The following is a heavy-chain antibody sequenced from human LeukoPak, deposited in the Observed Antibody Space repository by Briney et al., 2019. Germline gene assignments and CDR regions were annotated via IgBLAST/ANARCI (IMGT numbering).Heavy chain of an antibody. V-gene: IGHV3-7*01. CDR3: AKDYYYGSGSYYSPSYYYYYYMDV. J-gene: IGHJ6*03. CDR2: IEPDGSGK. CDR1: GFNFRDYW. Sequence: GGSLRLSCGASGFNFRDYWMSWVRQAPGKGLEWVANIEPDGSGKYYEDSVKGRFTISRDNAKKSLYLQMNSLRVEDTAVYYCAKDYYYGSGSYYSPSYYYYYYMDVWGKGTTVTISS. D-gene: IGHD3-10*01.